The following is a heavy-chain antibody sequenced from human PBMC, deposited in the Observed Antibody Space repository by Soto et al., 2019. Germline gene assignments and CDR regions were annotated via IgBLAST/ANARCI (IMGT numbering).Heavy chain of an antibody. D-gene: IGHD6-19*01. Sequence: PGESLKISCKGSGFSFTTYWIGWVRQMPGKGLEWMGIIYPGDSDTRYSPSFQGQVTISADKSISTAYLQWSSLKASDTAMYYCARPREAGKNYYGVDVWGQGTTVTVSS. V-gene: IGHV5-51*01. CDR1: GFSFTTYW. J-gene: IGHJ6*02. CDR3: ARPREAGKNYYGVDV. CDR2: IYPGDSDT.